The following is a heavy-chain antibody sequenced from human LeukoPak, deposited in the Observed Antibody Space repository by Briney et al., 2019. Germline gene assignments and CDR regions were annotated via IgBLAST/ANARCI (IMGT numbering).Heavy chain of an antibody. J-gene: IGHJ5*02. V-gene: IGHV3-48*01. CDR3: ARVALRPIDYSNPEFDP. CDR1: GFTFSSCS. CDR2: ITSDSTTM. D-gene: IGHD4-11*01. Sequence: TGGSLRLSCAASGFTFSSCSMNWVRQAPGQGLEWVSYITSDSTTMFYADSVKGRFTASRDNAENSMYLQMNSLRAEDTAVYYCARVALRPIDYSNPEFDPWGQGTLVTVSS.